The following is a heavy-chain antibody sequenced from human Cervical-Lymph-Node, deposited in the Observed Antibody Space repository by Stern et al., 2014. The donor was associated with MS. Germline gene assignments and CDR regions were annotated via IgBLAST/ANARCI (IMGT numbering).Heavy chain of an antibody. CDR3: AQGAGSYWYVGL. J-gene: IGHJ2*01. Sequence: QVQLVQSGAEVKKPGPSVKVSCRPSGGSFINYAISWVRQAPGQGLEWMGGIIPIFGAPDYAQRFQARLTITADESTSTAYMELGSLTSDDTAIYYCAQGAGSYWYVGLWGRGTPITVSS. CDR1: GGSFINYA. D-gene: IGHD6-19*01. V-gene: IGHV1-69*01. CDR2: IIPIFGAP.